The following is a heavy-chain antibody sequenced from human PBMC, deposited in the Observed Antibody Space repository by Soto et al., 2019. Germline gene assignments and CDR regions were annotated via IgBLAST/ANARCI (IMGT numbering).Heavy chain of an antibody. CDR2: VNIDGRGT. CDR1: GITFTNYW. J-gene: IGHJ4*02. V-gene: IGHV3-74*01. Sequence: EVQLVESGGGSVQPGGSLRLSCVASGITFTNYWMHWVRQVPGKGLVWVARVNIDGRGTNYAYFVKGRFPISRDNAKNTLYLQMHSLRVEDTAMYYCGTVFEHWGQGIPVTVSS. CDR3: GTVFEH.